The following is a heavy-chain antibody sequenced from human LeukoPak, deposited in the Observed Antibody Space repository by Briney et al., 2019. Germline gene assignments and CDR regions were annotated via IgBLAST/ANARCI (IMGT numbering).Heavy chain of an antibody. V-gene: IGHV3-7*01. D-gene: IGHD3-10*01. CDR2: IKHDGSEK. Sequence: GGSLRLSCAASGFTFSNFWMRWVRQAPGKGLEWVATIKHDGSEKHYVDSVKGRFTISRDNTKNSLYLQMDSLRAEDRALYYCARANAGRSSDVWGQGTTVTISS. CDR1: GFTFSNFW. J-gene: IGHJ6*02. CDR3: ARANAGRSSDV.